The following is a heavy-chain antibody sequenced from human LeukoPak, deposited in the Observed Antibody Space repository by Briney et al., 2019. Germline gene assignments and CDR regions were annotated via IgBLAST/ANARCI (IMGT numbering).Heavy chain of an antibody. CDR1: GFTFSGSA. Sequence: PGGSLRLSCAASGFTFSGSAMHWVRQASGKGLEWVGRIRSRANNYATAYAASVKGRFTISRDDSKNTAYLQINSLKTEDTAVYYCTSYDYGDHLWVFDYWGRGTLVTVSS. J-gene: IGHJ4*02. CDR3: TSYDYGDHLWVFDY. V-gene: IGHV3-73*01. CDR2: IRSRANNYAT. D-gene: IGHD4-17*01.